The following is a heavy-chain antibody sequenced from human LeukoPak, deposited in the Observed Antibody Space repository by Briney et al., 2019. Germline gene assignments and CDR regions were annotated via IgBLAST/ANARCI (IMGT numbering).Heavy chain of an antibody. Sequence: GASVKVSCKVSGYTVTELSMHWVRQSPGKGLEWMGGFHPEDGETIYAQKFQGRVTMTRNTSISTAYMELSSLRSEDTAVYYCARAGGYCGRISCPYYFDYWGQGSLVAVPS. CDR1: GYTVTELS. J-gene: IGHJ4*02. CDR3: ARAGGYCGRISCPYYFDY. V-gene: IGHV1-24*01. D-gene: IGHD2-15*01. CDR2: FHPEDGET.